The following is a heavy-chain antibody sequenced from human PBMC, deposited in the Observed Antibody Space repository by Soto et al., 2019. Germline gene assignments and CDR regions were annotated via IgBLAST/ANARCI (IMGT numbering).Heavy chain of an antibody. V-gene: IGHV4-4*07. D-gene: IGHD5-18*01. CDR2: IYTSGST. CDR3: AREHAAMATVADRVDY. J-gene: IGHJ4*02. Sequence: SETLSLTCTVSGGSISSYYWSWIRQPAGKGLEWIGRIYTSGSTNYNPSLKSRVTMSVDTSKNQSSLKLSSVTAADTAVYYCAREHAAMATVADRVDYWGQGTLVTVSS. CDR1: GGSISSYY.